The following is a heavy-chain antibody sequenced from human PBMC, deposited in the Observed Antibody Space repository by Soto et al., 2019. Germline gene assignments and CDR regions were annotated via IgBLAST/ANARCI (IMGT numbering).Heavy chain of an antibody. D-gene: IGHD2-15*01. J-gene: IGHJ4*02. Sequence: SEALSVTCSVYGGSFSGYYWSWIRQPPGKGLEWIGEINHSGSTNYNPSLKSRVTISVDTSKNQFSLKLSSVTAADTAVYYCARGRCIDYWGQGTLVTVSS. V-gene: IGHV4-34*01. CDR1: GGSFSGYY. CDR2: INHSGST. CDR3: ARGRCIDY.